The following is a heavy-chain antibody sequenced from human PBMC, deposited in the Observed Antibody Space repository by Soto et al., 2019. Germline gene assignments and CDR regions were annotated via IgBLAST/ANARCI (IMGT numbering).Heavy chain of an antibody. CDR1: GFTFSSYA. J-gene: IGHJ4*02. V-gene: IGHV3-23*01. Sequence: EVQLLESGGGLVQPGGSLRLSCAASGFTFSSYAMSWVRQAPGKGLEWVSAISGSGGSTYYADSVKGRFTISRDNSKNTLYLQMNSLRAEDTAVYYCAKDPSGSYSGEAYYVDYWGQGPLVTVSS. D-gene: IGHD1-26*01. CDR2: ISGSGGST. CDR3: AKDPSGSYSGEAYYVDY.